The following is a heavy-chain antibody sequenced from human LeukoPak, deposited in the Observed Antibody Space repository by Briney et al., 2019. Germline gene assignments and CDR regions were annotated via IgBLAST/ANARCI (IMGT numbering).Heavy chain of an antibody. D-gene: IGHD3-22*01. Sequence: ASVKVSCKASGYTFTSYGISWVRQAPGQGLEWMGWISAYNGNTNYAQKLQGRVTMPTDTSTSTAYMELRSLRSNDTAVYYCARAKYYDSSGYSRGAFDIWGQGTMVTVSS. V-gene: IGHV1-18*01. CDR1: GYTFTSYG. CDR3: ARAKYYDSSGYSRGAFDI. J-gene: IGHJ3*02. CDR2: ISAYNGNT.